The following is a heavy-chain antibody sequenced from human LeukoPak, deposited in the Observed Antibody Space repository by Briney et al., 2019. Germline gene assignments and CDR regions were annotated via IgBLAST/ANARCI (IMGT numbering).Heavy chain of an antibody. Sequence: GGSLRLSCTASGFNFGDYAMSWFRQTPGEGLEWVGFIRSKGYGGTTEYAASVKGRFSISRDDSKSIAYLQLNSLKTDDTAVYYCTRYYDYVWGSYRYPVPFDFWGQGTLVTVSS. V-gene: IGHV3-49*03. D-gene: IGHD3-16*02. CDR3: TRYYDYVWGSYRYPVPFDF. CDR2: IRSKGYGGTT. J-gene: IGHJ4*02. CDR1: GFNFGDYA.